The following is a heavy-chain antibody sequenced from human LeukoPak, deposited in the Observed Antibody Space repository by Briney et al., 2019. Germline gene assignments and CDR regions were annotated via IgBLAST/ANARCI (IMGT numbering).Heavy chain of an antibody. V-gene: IGHV4-59*02. D-gene: IGHD6-13*01. CDR1: GGSVSSSY. CDR2: ITYSGDT. CDR3: ARDHEQQLAP. J-gene: IGHJ5*02. Sequence: SETLSLTCAISGGSVSSSYWSWFRQPPGRGLEWIGFITYSGDTKYNPSLKSRVTMSIDTSKNQFSLKLSSVTAADTAVYYCARDHEQQLAPWGQGTLVTVSS.